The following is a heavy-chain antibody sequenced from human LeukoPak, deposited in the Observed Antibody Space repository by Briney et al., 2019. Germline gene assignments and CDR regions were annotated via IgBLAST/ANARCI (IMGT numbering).Heavy chain of an antibody. CDR1: GFTFSSYA. V-gene: IGHV3-30-3*01. CDR3: ARDVTPRY. Sequence: PGRSLRLSCAASGFTFSSYAMHWVRQAPGKGLEWVAVISYDGSNKYYADSVKGRFTISRDNSKNTLYLQMNSLGAEDTAVYYCARDVTPRYWGQGTLVTVSS. J-gene: IGHJ4*02. CDR2: ISYDGSNK.